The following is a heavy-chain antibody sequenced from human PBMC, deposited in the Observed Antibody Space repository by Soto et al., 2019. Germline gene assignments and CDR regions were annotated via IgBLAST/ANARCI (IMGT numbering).Heavy chain of an antibody. CDR3: ARDSPRDYYDSSGYYVEYFQH. CDR1: GGSISSGGYY. CDR2: IYYSGST. J-gene: IGHJ1*01. Sequence: SETLSLTCTVSGGSISSGGYYWSWIRQHPGKGMEWIGYIYYSGSTYYNPSLKSRVTISVDTSKNQFSLKLSSVTAADTAVYYCARDSPRDYYDSSGYYVEYFQHWGQGTLVTVSS. V-gene: IGHV4-31*03. D-gene: IGHD3-22*01.